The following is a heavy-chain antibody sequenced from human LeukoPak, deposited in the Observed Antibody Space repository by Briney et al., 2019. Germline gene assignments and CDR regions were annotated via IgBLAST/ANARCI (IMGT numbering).Heavy chain of an antibody. CDR2: IKQDGSEK. J-gene: IGHJ4*02. CDR3: ARSIPVVVVAATSEYYFDY. CDR1: GFTFSSYW. D-gene: IGHD2-15*01. Sequence: PGGSLRLSCAASGFTFSSYWMSWVRQAPGKGLEWVANIKQDGSEKYYVDSVKGRFTISRDNAKNSLYLQMNSLRAEDTAVYYCARSIPVVVVAATSEYYFDYWGQGTLVTVSS. V-gene: IGHV3-7*01.